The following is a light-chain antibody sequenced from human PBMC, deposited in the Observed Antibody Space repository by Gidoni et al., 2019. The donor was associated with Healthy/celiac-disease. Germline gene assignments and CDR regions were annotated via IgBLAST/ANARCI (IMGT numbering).Light chain of an antibody. CDR3: QQRSNWPPLFT. J-gene: IGKJ3*01. V-gene: IGKV3-11*01. CDR2: DAS. Sequence: EIVLTQSPDTLSLSPGERATLSCRASQSVSSYLAWYQQKPGQAPRLHIYDASNRTTGIPARFSGSGSGTDFTLTISSLEPEDFAVYYCQQRSNWPPLFTFGPGTKVDIK. CDR1: QSVSSY.